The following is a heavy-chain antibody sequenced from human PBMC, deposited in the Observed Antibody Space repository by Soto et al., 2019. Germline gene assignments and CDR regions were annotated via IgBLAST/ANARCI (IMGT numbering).Heavy chain of an antibody. J-gene: IGHJ5*02. Sequence: SETLSLTCAVSGYSISSSNWWGWIRQPPGKGLEWVGYIYYSGSTYYNPSLKSRVTMSVDTSKNQFSLKLSSVTAVDTAVYYCARGSSWYRDNWFDPWGQGTQVTVSS. CDR2: IYYSGST. CDR3: ARGSSWYRDNWFDP. V-gene: IGHV4-28*03. CDR1: GYSISSSNW. D-gene: IGHD6-13*01.